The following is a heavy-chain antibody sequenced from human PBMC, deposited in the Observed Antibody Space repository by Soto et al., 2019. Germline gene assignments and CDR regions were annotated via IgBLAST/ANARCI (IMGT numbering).Heavy chain of an antibody. D-gene: IGHD3-9*01. CDR1: GFTFSSYA. V-gene: IGHV3-23*01. CDR2: ISGSGGST. Sequence: EVQLLESGGGLVQPGGSLRLSCAASGFTFSSYAMSWVRQAPGKGLEWVSAISGSGGSTYYADSVKGRFTISRDNSKNTLYLQMNSLRAEDTAVYYCATTNRFIYDILTGYYCYFDYWGQGTLVTVSS. J-gene: IGHJ4*02. CDR3: ATTNRFIYDILTGYYCYFDY.